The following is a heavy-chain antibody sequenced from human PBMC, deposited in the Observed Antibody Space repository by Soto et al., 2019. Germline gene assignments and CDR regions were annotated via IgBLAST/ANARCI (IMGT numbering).Heavy chain of an antibody. V-gene: IGHV1-3*01. CDR1: GYTFTSYA. J-gene: IGHJ5*02. CDR2: INAGNGNT. Sequence: GASVKVSCKASGYTFTSYAMHWVRQAPGQRLELMGWINAGNGNTKYSQKFQGRVTITRDTSASTAYMELSSLRSEDTAVYYCARGWLIPAAPRYCSGGSCYLGGWFDPWGQGTLVTVYS. CDR3: ARGWLIPAAPRYCSGGSCYLGGWFDP. D-gene: IGHD2-15*01.